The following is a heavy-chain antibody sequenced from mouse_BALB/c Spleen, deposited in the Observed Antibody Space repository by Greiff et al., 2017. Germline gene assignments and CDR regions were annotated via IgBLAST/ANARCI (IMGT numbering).Heavy chain of an antibody. D-gene: IGHD2-4*01. CDR1: GFTFSDYY. CDR3: ARGYDYDGFAY. J-gene: IGHJ3*01. Sequence: EVQLVESGGGLVKPGGSLKLSCAASGFTFSDYYMYWVRQTPEKRLEWVATISDGGSYTYYPDSVKGRFTISRDNAKNNLYLQMSSLKSEDTAMYYCARGYDYDGFAYWGQGTLVTVSA. CDR2: ISDGGSYT. V-gene: IGHV5-4*02.